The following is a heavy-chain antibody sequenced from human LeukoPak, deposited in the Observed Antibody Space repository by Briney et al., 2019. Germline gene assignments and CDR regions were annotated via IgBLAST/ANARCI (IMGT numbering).Heavy chain of an antibody. CDR1: GGSISNSYQ. CDR2: ISNSGRT. Sequence: SETLSLTCSIVGGSISNSYQWGWIRQPPGKGLEWIGSISNSGRTNYNPSLKSRVTMSVDTSKNQFSLKLNSVTAADTAVYFCANGQQDPDYYMDVWGQGTLVSVSS. V-gene: IGHV4-39*01. D-gene: IGHD6-13*01. CDR3: ANGQQDPDYYMDV. J-gene: IGHJ4*02.